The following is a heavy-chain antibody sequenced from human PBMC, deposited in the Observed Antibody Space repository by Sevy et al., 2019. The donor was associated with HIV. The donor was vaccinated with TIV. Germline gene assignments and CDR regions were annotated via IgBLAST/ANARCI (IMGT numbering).Heavy chain of an antibody. V-gene: IGHV3-30*18. Sequence: GGSLRLSCIGSGFSFSYYGIHWVRQSPGKGLDWVALISHDGINEYYADSVKGRLTMSRDNSKNTVYLEMNSLRTEDTPICFCANAYSGRYSHSYLYALDVWGQGTTVTVSS. CDR1: GFSFSYYG. CDR2: ISHDGINE. J-gene: IGHJ6*02. D-gene: IGHD1-26*01. CDR3: ANAYSGRYSHSYLYALDV.